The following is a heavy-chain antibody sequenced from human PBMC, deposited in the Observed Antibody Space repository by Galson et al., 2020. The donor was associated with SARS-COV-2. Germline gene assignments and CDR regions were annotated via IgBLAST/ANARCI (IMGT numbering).Heavy chain of an antibody. CDR2: LHYDGTT. V-gene: IGHV4-39*07. Sequence: ASETLSLTCTVSGGSINSIIYYWGWVRQPPGKGLEWIVILHYDGTTYYNPSLKSRVTISIDTSKNQFFLNLNSVTAADTAVYYCANERRAHCGADCNDYWGRGTPVIVS. J-gene: IGHJ4*02. CDR1: GGSINSIIYY. CDR3: ANERRAHCGADCNDY. D-gene: IGHD2-21*02.